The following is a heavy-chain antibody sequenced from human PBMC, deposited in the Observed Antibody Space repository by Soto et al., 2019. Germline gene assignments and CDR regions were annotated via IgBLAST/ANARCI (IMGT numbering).Heavy chain of an antibody. CDR2: INPNSGGT. CDR3: ARGPSLSDFWRGYYSDYYYYYGMDV. J-gene: IGHJ6*02. D-gene: IGHD3-3*01. Sequence: GASVKVSCKASGYTFTGYYMHWVRQAPGHGLEWMGWINPNSGGTNYAQKFQGRVTMTRDTSISTAYMELSRLRSDDTAVYYCARGPSLSDFWRGYYSDYYYYYGMDVWGQGTTVTVSS. V-gene: IGHV1-2*02. CDR1: GYTFTGYY.